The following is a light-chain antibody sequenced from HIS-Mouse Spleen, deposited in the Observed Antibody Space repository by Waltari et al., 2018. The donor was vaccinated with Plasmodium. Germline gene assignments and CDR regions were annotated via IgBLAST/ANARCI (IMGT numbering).Light chain of an antibody. CDR1: QDISNY. CDR2: DAS. J-gene: IGKJ3*01. CDR3: QQYDNLPPLFT. Sequence: DIQMTQSPSSLSASVGDRATITCQASQDISNYLNWYQQKPVKAPKLLIYDASNLETGVPSRFSGSGSGTDFTFTISSLQPEDIATYYCQQYDNLPPLFTFGPGTKVDIK. V-gene: IGKV1-33*01.